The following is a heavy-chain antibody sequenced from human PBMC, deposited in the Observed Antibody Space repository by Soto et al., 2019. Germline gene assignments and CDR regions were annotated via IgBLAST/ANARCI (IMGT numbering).Heavy chain of an antibody. CDR3: ARDGRYCSSTSCYTTYFQH. V-gene: IGHV1-18*04. J-gene: IGHJ1*01. CDR2: ISAYNGNK. Sequence: GASVKVSCKASGYTFTSYGISWVRQAPGQGLEWMGWISAYNGNKNYAQKLQGRVTMTTDTSTSTAYMELRGLRSDDTAVYYCARDGRYCSSTSCYTTYFQHWGKGTLVTVSS. CDR1: GYTFTSYG. D-gene: IGHD2-2*02.